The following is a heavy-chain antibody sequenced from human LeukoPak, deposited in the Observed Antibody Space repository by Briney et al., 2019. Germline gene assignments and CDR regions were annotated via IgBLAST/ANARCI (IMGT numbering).Heavy chain of an antibody. J-gene: IGHJ4*02. CDR2: IIPIFGTA. V-gene: IGHV1-69*13. D-gene: IGHD3-16*02. CDR1: GGTFISYA. CDR3: ARQRLGELSLYDY. Sequence: SVKVSCKASGGTFISYAICWVRQAPGQGLEWMGGIIPIFGTANYAQKFQGRVTITADESTSTAYMELSSLRSEDTAVYYCARQRLGELSLYDYWGQGTLVTVSS.